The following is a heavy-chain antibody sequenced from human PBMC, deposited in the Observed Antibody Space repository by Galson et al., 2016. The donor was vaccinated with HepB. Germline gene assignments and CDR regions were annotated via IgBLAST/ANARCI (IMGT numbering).Heavy chain of an antibody. J-gene: IGHJ6*04. CDR1: GFTFRNYG. CDR2: ISRSGDST. Sequence: SLRLSCAASGFTFRNYGMTWVRQAPGKGLEVVSSISRSGDSTGYADSVKGRFTISSDNSKNTLSLQMNSLTADDTAIYYCVQGSTAPAVWGKGTTVTVSS. CDR3: VQGSTAPAV. V-gene: IGHV3-23*01. D-gene: IGHD2-2*01.